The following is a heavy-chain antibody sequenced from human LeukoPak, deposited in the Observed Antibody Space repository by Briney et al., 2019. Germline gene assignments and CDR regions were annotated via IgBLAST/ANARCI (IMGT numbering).Heavy chain of an antibody. CDR2: ISSNGGST. CDR3: VKAAAGFFDY. V-gene: IGHV3-64D*09. J-gene: IGHJ4*02. D-gene: IGHD6-13*01. Sequence: PGGSLRLSCSASGFTFSSYAMHWVCQAPGKGLEYVSAISSNGGSTYYADSVKGRFTISRDNSKNTLYLQMSSLRAEDTAVYYCVKAAAGFFDYWGQGTLVTVSS. CDR1: GFTFSSYA.